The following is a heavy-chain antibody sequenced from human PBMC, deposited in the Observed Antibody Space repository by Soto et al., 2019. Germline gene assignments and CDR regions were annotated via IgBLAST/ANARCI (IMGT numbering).Heavy chain of an antibody. CDR3: ARGGYFDSSNYLTY. Sequence: ASVKVSCKASGYTFTSYGINWVRQAPGRGLEWMGWINPGNGNKKYSQQFQGRVIIDRDTSASTAYMELSSLRPEDTAVYYCARGGYFDSSNYLTYWGLGSLVTVSS. J-gene: IGHJ4*02. CDR2: INPGNGNK. D-gene: IGHD3-22*01. V-gene: IGHV1-3*01. CDR1: GYTFTSYG.